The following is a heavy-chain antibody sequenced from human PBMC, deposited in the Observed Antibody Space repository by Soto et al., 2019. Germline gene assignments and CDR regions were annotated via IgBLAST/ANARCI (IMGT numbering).Heavy chain of an antibody. V-gene: IGHV4-4*02. CDR3: AVQSLVVRFLGFDI. D-gene: IGHD3-3*01. J-gene: IGHJ3*02. CDR2: IYHTGST. CDR1: GGSISSNNW. Sequence: SETLSLTCAVSGGSISSNNWWSWVRQPPGKGLEWIGEIYHTGSTSYNSSLRSRVTISVDKSKNQFSLNLISVTAADTAVYYCAVQSLVVRFLGFDIWGQGTMVTVSS.